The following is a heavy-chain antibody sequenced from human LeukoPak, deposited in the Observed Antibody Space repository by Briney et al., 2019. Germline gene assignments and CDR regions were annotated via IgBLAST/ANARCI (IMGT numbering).Heavy chain of an antibody. J-gene: IGHJ4*02. Sequence: PGGSLRLSCAASGFTFDDYAMHWVRQAPGKGLEWVSGISWNSGSIGYADSVKGRFTISRDNAKNSLYLQMNSLRAEDTALYYCAKPHGYSSGWYDYWGQGTLVTVSS. CDR3: AKPHGYSSGWYDY. V-gene: IGHV3-9*01. D-gene: IGHD6-19*01. CDR1: GFTFDDYA. CDR2: ISWNSGSI.